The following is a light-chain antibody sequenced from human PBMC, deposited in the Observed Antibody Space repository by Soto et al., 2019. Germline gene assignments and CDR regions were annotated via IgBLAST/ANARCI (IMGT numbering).Light chain of an antibody. V-gene: IGKV1-39*01. CDR3: QQHYNTPRT. CDR1: QPISDY. CDR2: TTS. Sequence: DIQMTQSPSSLSASLGDRVTITCRTSQPISDYLNWYQQKPGKAPTLLIYTTSNLQSGVPSRFSGSGSATHCTLTISSLQPEDFATYYCQQHYNTPRTFGQGTKVDIK. J-gene: IGKJ1*01.